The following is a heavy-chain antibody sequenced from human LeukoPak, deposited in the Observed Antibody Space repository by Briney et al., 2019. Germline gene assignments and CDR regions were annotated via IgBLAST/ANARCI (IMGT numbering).Heavy chain of an antibody. CDR2: IIPIFGTA. CDR1: GGTFSSYA. Sequence: SVKVSCKASGGTFSSYAISWVRQAPGQGLEWMGRIIPIFGTANYAQKFQGRVTITTDESTSTAYMELSSLRSEDTAVYYCAREAPGRSSGYYHYYWGQGTLVTVSS. J-gene: IGHJ4*02. V-gene: IGHV1-69*05. D-gene: IGHD3-22*01. CDR3: AREAPGRSSGYYHYY.